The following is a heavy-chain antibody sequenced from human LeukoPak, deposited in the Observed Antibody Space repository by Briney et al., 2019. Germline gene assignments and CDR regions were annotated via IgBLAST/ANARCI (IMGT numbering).Heavy chain of an antibody. Sequence: GGSLRLSCAASGFTFSSYWMSWVRQAPGKGLEWVANIKQDGSEKYYVDSVKDRFTISRDNSKNTLYLQMNSLRAEDTAVYYCAKGLDILTGYYLHDYWGQGTLVTVSS. D-gene: IGHD3-9*01. V-gene: IGHV3-7*01. CDR1: GFTFSSYW. CDR3: AKGLDILTGYYLHDY. J-gene: IGHJ4*02. CDR2: IKQDGSEK.